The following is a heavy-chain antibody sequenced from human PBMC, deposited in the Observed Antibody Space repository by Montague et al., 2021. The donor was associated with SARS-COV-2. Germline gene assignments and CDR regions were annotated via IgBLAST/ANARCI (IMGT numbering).Heavy chain of an antibody. CDR3: VRDGHTYVDY. J-gene: IGHJ4*02. D-gene: IGHD3-16*01. V-gene: IGHV4-39*02. CDR2: KHYSGIT. CDR1: GDSISSSSYY. Sequence: SETLSLTCTVSGDSISSSSYYWGWIRQPPGKGLEWIGNKHYSGITYNNPSLKNRVTMSVDTSKNKFSLKLSSVTAADTAVYYCVRDGHTYVDYWGQGTLVTVSS.